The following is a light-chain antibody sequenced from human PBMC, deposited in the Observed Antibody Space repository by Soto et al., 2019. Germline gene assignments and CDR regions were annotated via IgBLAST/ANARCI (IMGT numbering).Light chain of an antibody. CDR3: QQYNNWPRT. CDR1: QSINTK. CDR2: DTS. J-gene: IGKJ1*01. V-gene: IGKV3-15*01. Sequence: EILMTQSPVTLSVSPGERATLSCRASQSINTKLAWYQHKPGQAPRLLIYDTSTRAADIPARFSGSGSGTDFTLTISGLQSEDFAVYYCQQYNNWPRTFGQGTKVDIK.